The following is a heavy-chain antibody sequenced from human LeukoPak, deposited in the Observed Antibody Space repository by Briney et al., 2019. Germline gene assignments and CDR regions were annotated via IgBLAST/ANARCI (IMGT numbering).Heavy chain of an antibody. Sequence: GGSLRLSCAASGFTSSSYSMNSARQAPGKGLEWVSSIGASPYIYYANSVKGRFTISRDGSKNSLYLQMNSLRAEDTALYYCARGGLSGQRTDLFDIWGQGTMVTVSS. CDR2: IGASPYI. D-gene: IGHD2/OR15-2a*01. CDR1: GFTSSSYS. CDR3: ARGGLSGQRTDLFDI. J-gene: IGHJ3*02. V-gene: IGHV3-21*01.